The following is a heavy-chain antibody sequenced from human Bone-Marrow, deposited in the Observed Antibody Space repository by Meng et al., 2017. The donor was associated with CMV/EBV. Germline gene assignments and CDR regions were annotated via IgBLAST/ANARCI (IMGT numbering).Heavy chain of an antibody. J-gene: IGHJ5*02. CDR2: ISGSGAST. CDR3: ARGLNHKDNVLLWFGDP. V-gene: IGHV3-23*01. CDR1: GFTFSSYA. Sequence: GGSLRLSCAASGFTFSSYAMNWVRQAPGKGLEWVSAISGSGASTYYADSVKGRFTISRDNSKNTLYLQMNSLRAEDTAVYYCARGLNHKDNVLLWFGDPWGQGTLVTVSS. D-gene: IGHD3-10*01.